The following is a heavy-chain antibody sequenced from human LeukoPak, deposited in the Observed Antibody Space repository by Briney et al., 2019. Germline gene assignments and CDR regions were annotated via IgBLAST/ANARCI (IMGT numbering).Heavy chain of an antibody. CDR1: GGSTNGNY. J-gene: IGHJ5*02. Sequence: SETLSLTCSVSGGSTNGNYWTWIRQPPGKGLEWIGYIYDDGTTNYNPSLESRLTMSIDRSASHFSLTLRSVTAADTAVYYCARVFRGAVTANWFDLWGQGTLVSVSS. V-gene: IGHV4-59*01. CDR3: ARVFRGAVTANWFDL. D-gene: IGHD2-21*02. CDR2: IYDDGTT.